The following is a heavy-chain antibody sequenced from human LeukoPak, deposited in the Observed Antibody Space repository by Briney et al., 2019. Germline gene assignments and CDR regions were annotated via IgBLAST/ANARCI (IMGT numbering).Heavy chain of an antibody. CDR1: GGSLSGYY. J-gene: IGHJ6*02. Sequence: SETLSLTCAVYGGSLSGYYWSWIRQPPGKGLEWIGEINHSGSTNYNPSLKSRVTISVDTSKNQFSLKLSSVTAADTAVYYCARGYGSGSYYGMDVWGQGTTVTVSS. D-gene: IGHD3-10*01. CDR3: ARGYGSGSYYGMDV. CDR2: INHSGST. V-gene: IGHV4-34*01.